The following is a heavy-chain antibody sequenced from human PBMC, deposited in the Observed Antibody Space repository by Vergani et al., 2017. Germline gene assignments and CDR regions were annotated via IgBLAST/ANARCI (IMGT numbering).Heavy chain of an antibody. CDR2: VNHGGST. CDR1: GGSFSDYY. CDR3: ARPLYYYYYMDV. J-gene: IGHJ6*03. Sequence: QVQLQEWGAGLLKTSETLSLTCGVSGGSFSDYYWSWIRQAPGMGLEWIGEVNHGGSTNYNPSLKSRVSISVDTSKNQFSLQLTSVTAADSALYFCARPLYYYYYMDVWGNGTTVTVSS. V-gene: IGHV4-34*01.